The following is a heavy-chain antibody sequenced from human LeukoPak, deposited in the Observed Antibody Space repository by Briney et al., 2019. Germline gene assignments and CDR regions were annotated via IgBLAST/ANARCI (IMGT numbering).Heavy chain of an antibody. V-gene: IGHV1-69*13. D-gene: IGHD6-19*01. CDR1: GGTFSSYA. CDR3: ARDVSGGWYPLYYFDY. J-gene: IGHJ4*02. CDR2: IIPIFGTA. Sequence: GASVKVSCKASGGTFSSYAISWVRQAPGQGLEWMGGIIPIFGTANYAQKFQGRVTITADESTSTAYMELSSLRSEGTAVYYCARDVSGGWYPLYYFDYWGQGTLVTVSS.